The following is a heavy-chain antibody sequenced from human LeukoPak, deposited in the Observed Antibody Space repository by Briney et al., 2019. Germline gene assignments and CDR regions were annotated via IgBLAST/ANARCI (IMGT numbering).Heavy chain of an antibody. CDR1: GYTFTSYD. CDR2: MNPNSGNT. CDR3: ARTATPPHSSRWYEDGVLAFDI. V-gene: IGHV1-8*01. J-gene: IGHJ3*02. Sequence: GASVKVSCKASGYTFTSYDINWVRQATGQGLEWMGWMNPNSGNTGYAQKFQGRVTMTRNTSISTAYMELSSLRSEDTAVYYCARTATPPHSSRWYEDGVLAFDIWGQGTMVTVSS. D-gene: IGHD6-13*01.